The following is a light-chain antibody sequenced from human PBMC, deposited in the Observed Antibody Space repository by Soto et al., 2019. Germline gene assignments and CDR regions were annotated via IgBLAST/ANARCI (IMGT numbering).Light chain of an antibody. Sequence: QSVLTQPPSVSAAPGQKVTISCSGSSSNIGNNYVSWYQQLPGTAPKLLSYDNNKRPSGIPDRFSGSKSGTSATLGITGLQTGDEADYYCGTWDSSLSEGVFGGGTQLTVL. CDR1: SSNIGNNY. J-gene: IGLJ2*01. CDR3: GTWDSSLSEGV. V-gene: IGLV1-51*01. CDR2: DNN.